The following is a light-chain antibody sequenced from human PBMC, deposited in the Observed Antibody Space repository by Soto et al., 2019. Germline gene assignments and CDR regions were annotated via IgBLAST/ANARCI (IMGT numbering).Light chain of an antibody. CDR3: QQSYSTPFT. J-gene: IGKJ5*01. CDR1: QSIGSS. V-gene: IGKV1-39*01. Sequence: DIEMTQSPSTLSASVCDRVTITCRASQSIGSSLAWYQQKPGKAPKLLIYAASSLEAGVPSRYSGSGSGTDFTLTISSLQPEDFATYYCQQSYSTPFTFGQGTRLEIK. CDR2: AAS.